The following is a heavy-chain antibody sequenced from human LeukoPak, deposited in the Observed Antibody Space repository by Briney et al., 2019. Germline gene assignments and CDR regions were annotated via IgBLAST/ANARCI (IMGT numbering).Heavy chain of an antibody. CDR3: ARPLQLWLQDYYGMDV. CDR2: ISSSSYI. J-gene: IGHJ6*02. V-gene: IGHV3-21*01. CDR1: GFTFSSYG. Sequence: GGSLRLSCAASGFTFSSYGMNWVRQAPGKGLEWVSSISSSSYIYYADSVKGRFTISRDNAKNSLYLQMNSLRAEDTAVYYCARPLQLWLQDYYGMDVWGQGTTVTVSS. D-gene: IGHD5-18*01.